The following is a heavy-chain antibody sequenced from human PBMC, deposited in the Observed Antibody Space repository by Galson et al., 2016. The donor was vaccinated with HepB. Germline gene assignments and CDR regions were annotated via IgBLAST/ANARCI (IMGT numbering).Heavy chain of an antibody. D-gene: IGHD2-8*01. CDR2: ISNDGSTK. V-gene: IGHV3-30*09. CDR3: ASRFCAHAVCYTLED. J-gene: IGHJ4*02. CDR1: GFTFSRYS. Sequence: SLRLSCAASGFTFSRYSLHWVRQAPGKGLEWVAAISNDGSTKYYADSVKGRFAISRDNSKNTVYLQMNSLRPEDTAVYNCASRFCAHAVCYTLEDWGQGNLVTVSS.